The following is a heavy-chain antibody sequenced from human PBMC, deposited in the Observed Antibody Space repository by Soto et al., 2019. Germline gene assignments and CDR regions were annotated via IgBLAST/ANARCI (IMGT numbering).Heavy chain of an antibody. V-gene: IGHV3-9*01. J-gene: IGHJ4*02. Sequence: DVQLVESGGGLVQPGRSLRLSCAASGFTFDDYAMHWVRQAPGKGLEWVSGISWNSGSIGYADSVKGRFTISRDNAKNSLYLQMNSLRAEDTALYYCAKDLMTTVTTAVFDYWGQGTLVTVSS. CDR1: GFTFDDYA. D-gene: IGHD4-17*01. CDR3: AKDLMTTVTTAVFDY. CDR2: ISWNSGSI.